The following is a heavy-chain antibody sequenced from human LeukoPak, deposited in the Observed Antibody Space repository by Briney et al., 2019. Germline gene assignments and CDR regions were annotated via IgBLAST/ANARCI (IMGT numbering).Heavy chain of an antibody. D-gene: IGHD3-10*01. CDR3: ARDPGYGSGSYPTHASQGFDY. J-gene: IGHJ4*02. Sequence: GASVKVSCKASGYTFTSYYMHWVRQAPGQGLEWMGIINPSGGSTSYAQKFQGRVTMTRDMSTSTVYMELSSLRSEDTAVYYCARDPGYGSGSYPTHASQGFDYWGQGTLVTVSS. CDR1: GYTFTSYY. V-gene: IGHV1-46*01. CDR2: INPSGGST.